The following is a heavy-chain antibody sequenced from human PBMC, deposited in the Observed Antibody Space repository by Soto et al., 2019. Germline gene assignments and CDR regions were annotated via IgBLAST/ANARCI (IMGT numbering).Heavy chain of an antibody. CDR2: IYPSDSDT. Sequence: PGESLKISFKGSGYNFAGYLIAWVRQMPGKGLELMGIIYPSDSDTRYRPSFQGQVTISADKSISSAYLHWSSLRASDTAMYYCARGGVSSRTFDYWGQGTPVTVCS. J-gene: IGHJ4*02. CDR3: ARGGVSSRTFDY. V-gene: IGHV5-51*01. D-gene: IGHD3-3*01. CDR1: GYNFAGYL.